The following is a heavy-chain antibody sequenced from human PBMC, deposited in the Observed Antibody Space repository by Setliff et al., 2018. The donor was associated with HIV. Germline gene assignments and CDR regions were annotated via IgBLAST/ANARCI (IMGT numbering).Heavy chain of an antibody. CDR3: ARKYLVNVFDY. CDR2: IFYSGST. Sequence: SETLSLTCTVSGGSITSHYWSWIRQPPGKGLEWIGYIFYSGSTNYNPSLKSRVTISIDTSKNQFSLRLSSVTAADTAVYYCARKYLVNVFDYWGQGMLVTVSS. V-gene: IGHV4-59*11. CDR1: GGSITSHY. J-gene: IGHJ4*02. D-gene: IGHD3-22*01.